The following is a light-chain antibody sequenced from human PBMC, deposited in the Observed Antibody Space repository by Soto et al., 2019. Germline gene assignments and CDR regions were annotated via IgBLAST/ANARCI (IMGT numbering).Light chain of an antibody. V-gene: IGKV3-11*01. CDR1: QNVNNY. CDR3: QQRNKWTAIS. Sequence: TQSPAIHIFSPGKKFTRICRASQNVNNYLAWYQQKPGQAPRLLIYDASNRATGIPARFSGSGYGTDFTIKISSLEAEDFAVYYCQQRNKWTAISIGQGTRLEIK. J-gene: IGKJ5*01. CDR2: DAS.